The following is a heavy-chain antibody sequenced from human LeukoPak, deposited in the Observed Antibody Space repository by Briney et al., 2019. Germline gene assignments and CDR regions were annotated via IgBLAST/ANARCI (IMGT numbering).Heavy chain of an antibody. CDR1: GFTFSGSA. CDR3: TRHGRTVTTVDY. D-gene: IGHD4-17*01. Sequence: GGSLRLSCAASGFTFSGSAMHWVRQASGEGLEWVGRIRSKANSYATAYAASVKGSFTISRDDSKNTAYLQMNSLKTEDTAVYYCTRHGRTVTTVDYWGQGTLVTVSS. V-gene: IGHV3-73*01. J-gene: IGHJ4*02. CDR2: IRSKANSYAT.